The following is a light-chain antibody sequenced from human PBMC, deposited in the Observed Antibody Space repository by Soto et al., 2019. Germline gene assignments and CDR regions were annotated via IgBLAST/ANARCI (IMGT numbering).Light chain of an antibody. V-gene: IGLV2-14*02. J-gene: IGLJ1*01. CDR2: EAT. CDR3: CAYTTNIAPYV. Sequence: QSALTQPASVSGSPEQSITISCTGTSSDVGSYNLVSWYQQHPGKAPKVMIYEATKRPSGVSNRFSGSKSGNTASLTISGLQAEDEADYYCCAYTTNIAPYVFGTGTKVTVL. CDR1: SSDVGSYNL.